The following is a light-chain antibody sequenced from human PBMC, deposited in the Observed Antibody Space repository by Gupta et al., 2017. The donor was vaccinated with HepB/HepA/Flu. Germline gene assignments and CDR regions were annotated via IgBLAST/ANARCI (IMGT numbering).Light chain of an antibody. CDR2: EVT. CDR3: CSYAGSSILV. Sequence: QSALTQPASVSGSPGPSITISCTGTNSDVGSHDVVSWYQQHPGKVPKLMIYEVTKRPSGVSNRFSGSKSGNTASLTISGLQAEDEADYYCCSYAGSSILVFGGGTKLTVL. CDR1: NSDVGSHDV. V-gene: IGLV2-23*02. J-gene: IGLJ3*02.